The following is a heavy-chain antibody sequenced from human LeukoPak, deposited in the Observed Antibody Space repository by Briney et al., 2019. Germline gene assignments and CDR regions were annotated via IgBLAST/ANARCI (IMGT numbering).Heavy chain of an antibody. D-gene: IGHD6-19*01. CDR3: VRVQPLGSGWYHPLTGYFDY. J-gene: IGHJ4*02. CDR2: MHHSGST. V-gene: IGHV4-34*01. CDR1: GGSFSGYY. Sequence: SETLSLICAVYGGSFSGYYWSWIRQPPGKGLEWIGEMHHSGSTNYNPSLKSRVTISVDTSKNQFSLKLSSVTAADTAVYYCVRVQPLGSGWYHPLTGYFDYWGQGTLVTVSS.